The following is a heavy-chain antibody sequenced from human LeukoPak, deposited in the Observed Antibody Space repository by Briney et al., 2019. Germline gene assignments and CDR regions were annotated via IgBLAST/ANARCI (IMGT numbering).Heavy chain of an antibody. CDR2: ISYDGGNK. D-gene: IGHD6-6*01. J-gene: IGHJ4*02. CDR3: TRDGKLVFSRAFLYYFDY. V-gene: IGHV3-30-3*01. CDR1: GFTFSSYA. Sequence: GGSLRLSCAASGFTFSSYAMHWVRQAPGKGLEWVAVISYDGGNKYYADSVKGRFTISRDNSKNTLYLQMNSLRAEDTAVYYCTRDGKLVFSRAFLYYFDYWGQGTLVTVSS.